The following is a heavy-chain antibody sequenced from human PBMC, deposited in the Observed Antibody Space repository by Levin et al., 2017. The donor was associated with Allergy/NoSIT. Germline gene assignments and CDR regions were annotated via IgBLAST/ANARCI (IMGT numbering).Heavy chain of an antibody. CDR1: GFVFGSYW. D-gene: IGHD3-16*01. CDR2: IKEDGSER. Sequence: PGGSLRLSCTASGFVFGSYWMTWVRQAPGKGLAWVANIKEDGSERYYADSVKGRCTISRDNAKNSLYLQLNSLGAGDTAIYYCARGPLISPKSVLAYDYGLDVWGLGTTVSVSS. J-gene: IGHJ6*02. V-gene: IGHV3-7*01. CDR3: ARGPLISPKSVLAYDYGLDV.